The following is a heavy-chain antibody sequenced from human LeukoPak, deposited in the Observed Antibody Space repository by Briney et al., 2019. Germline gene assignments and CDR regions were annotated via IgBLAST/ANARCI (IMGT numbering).Heavy chain of an antibody. D-gene: IGHD1/OR15-1a*01. CDR3: ARGELEKLRNWFDT. V-gene: IGHV4-39*07. CDR2: IYYSGST. Sequence: SETLSLTCTVSGGSISSSSYYWGWIRQPPGKGLEWIGSIYYSGSTYYNPSLKSRVTISVDTSKNQFSLKLSSVTAADTAVYFCARGELEKLRNWFDTWGQGTLVTVSS. CDR1: GGSISSSSYY. J-gene: IGHJ5*02.